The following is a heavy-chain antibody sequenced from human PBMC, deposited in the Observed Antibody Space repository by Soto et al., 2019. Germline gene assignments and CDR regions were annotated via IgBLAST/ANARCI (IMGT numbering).Heavy chain of an antibody. CDR3: ARVDTAMVSRPDY. V-gene: IGHV1-69*06. Sequence: ASVKVSCKASGGTFSSYAISWVRQAPGQGLEWMGGIIPIFGTANYAQKFQGRVTITADKSTSTAYMELSSLRSEDTAVYYCARVDTAMVSRPDYWGQGTLVTVSS. D-gene: IGHD5-18*01. CDR1: GGTFSSYA. CDR2: IIPIFGTA. J-gene: IGHJ4*02.